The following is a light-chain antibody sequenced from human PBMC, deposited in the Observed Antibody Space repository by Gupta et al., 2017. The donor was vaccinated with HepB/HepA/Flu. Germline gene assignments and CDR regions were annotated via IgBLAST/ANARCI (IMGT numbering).Light chain of an antibody. J-gene: IGKJ4*01. CDR2: TAS. CDR3: QQSYITPLP. V-gene: IGKV1-39*01. Sequence: IQLRQSPSSLSAFLGDRVTITCRASQSINTSLNWYQQKAGRAPKLLIYTASSLQSGVPSRFSGSGSGTDFTLTISSLQPEDFATYYCQQSYITPLPFGGGTKVEI. CDR1: QSINTS.